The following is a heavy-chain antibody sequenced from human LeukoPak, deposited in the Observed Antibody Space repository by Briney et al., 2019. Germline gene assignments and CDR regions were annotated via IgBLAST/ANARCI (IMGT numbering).Heavy chain of an antibody. D-gene: IGHD3-22*01. CDR1: GGSISSYY. J-gene: IGHJ5*02. CDR3: ARAQYYYDSSGRNWFDP. CDR2: IYTSGST. V-gene: IGHV4-4*07. Sequence: SETLSLTCTVSGGSISSYYWSWIRQPAGMGLEWIGRIYTSGSTNYNPSLKSRVTMSVDTSKNQFSLKLSSVTAADTAVYYCARAQYYYDSSGRNWFDPWGQGTLVTVSS.